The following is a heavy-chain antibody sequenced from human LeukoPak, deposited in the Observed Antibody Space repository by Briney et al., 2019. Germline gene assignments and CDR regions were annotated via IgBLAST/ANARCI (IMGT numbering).Heavy chain of an antibody. Sequence: WGSLRLSCAASGFTVSSNYMSWVRQAPVKGLEWVSVIYSGGSTYYADSVKGRFTISRDNSKNTLYLQMNSLRAEDTAVYYCARGISWTYYFDYWGQGTLVTVSS. J-gene: IGHJ4*02. CDR2: IYSGGST. V-gene: IGHV3-66*01. CDR3: ARGISWTYYFDY. D-gene: IGHD2-15*01. CDR1: GFTVSSNY.